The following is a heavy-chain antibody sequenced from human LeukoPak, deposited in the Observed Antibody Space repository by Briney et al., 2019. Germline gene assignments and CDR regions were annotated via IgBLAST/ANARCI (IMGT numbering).Heavy chain of an antibody. D-gene: IGHD5-24*01. CDR2: IYYSGST. CDR3: ARGGGDGYNYYYYYGMDV. CDR1: GGSISSHY. J-gene: IGHJ6*02. Sequence: SETLSLTCTVSGGSISSHYWSWIRQPPGKGLEWIGYIYYSGSTNYNPSLKSRVTISVDTSKNQFSLKLSSVTAADTAVYYCARGGGDGYNYYYYYGMDVWGQGTTVTVSS. V-gene: IGHV4-59*11.